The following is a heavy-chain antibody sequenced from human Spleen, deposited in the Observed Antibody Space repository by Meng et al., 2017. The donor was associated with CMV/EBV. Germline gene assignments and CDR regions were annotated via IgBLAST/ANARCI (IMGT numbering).Heavy chain of an antibody. CDR3: ARGYGYFDY. D-gene: IGHD3-10*01. CDR2: INSDGSST. V-gene: IGHV3-74*01. Sequence: GESLKISCAASGFTFSSYWMHWVRQAPGKGLVWVSRINSDGSSTSYADSVKGRFTISRDNAKNSLYLQMDSLRAEDTAVYYCARGYGYFDYWGQGTLVTVSS. CDR1: GFTFSSYW. J-gene: IGHJ4*02.